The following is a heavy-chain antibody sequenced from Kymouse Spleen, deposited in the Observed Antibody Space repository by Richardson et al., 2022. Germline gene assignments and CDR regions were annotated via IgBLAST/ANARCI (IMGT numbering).Heavy chain of an antibody. CDR2: IYYSGST. V-gene: IGHV4-39*01. CDR3: ARHKYSSSHFDY. CDR1: GGSISSSSYY. D-gene: IGHD6-6*01. Sequence: QLQLQESGPGLVKPSETLSLTCTVSGGSISSSSYYWGWIRQPPGKGLEWIGSIYYSGSTYYNPSLKSRVTISVDTSKNQFSLKLSSVTAADTAVYYCARHKYSSSHFDYWGQGTLVTVSS. J-gene: IGHJ4*02.